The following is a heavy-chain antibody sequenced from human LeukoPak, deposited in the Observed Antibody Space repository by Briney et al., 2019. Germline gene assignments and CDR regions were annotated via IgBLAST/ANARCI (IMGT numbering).Heavy chain of an antibody. CDR2: INQDGNVK. Sequence: PGGSLRLSCAASGFTFSSYAMSWVRQAPGKGLEWLANINQDGNVKYSVDAMKGRLTVSRDNAKNSVYLQMNSLTVEDTAVYYCARIGYSSSSEDYWGQGTLVTVAS. CDR3: ARIGYSSSSEDY. V-gene: IGHV3-7*01. D-gene: IGHD6-6*01. CDR1: GFTFSSYA. J-gene: IGHJ4*02.